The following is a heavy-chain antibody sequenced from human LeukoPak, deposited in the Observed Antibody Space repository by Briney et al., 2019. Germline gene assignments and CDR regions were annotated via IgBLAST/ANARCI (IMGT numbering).Heavy chain of an antibody. CDR1: GGSMSSGDYY. J-gene: IGHJ4*02. CDR2: LYSGGMT. D-gene: IGHD1-14*01. Sequence: SETLSLTCTFTGGSMSSGDYYWSWLRQPPGKGLEGIASLYSGGMTFYSPWLKRRLTISADTSRTHFSLRLSSVTAADTALYFCARHFDHPTAYFDSWGQGSLVTASS. CDR3: ARHFDHPTAYFDS. V-gene: IGHV4-39*01.